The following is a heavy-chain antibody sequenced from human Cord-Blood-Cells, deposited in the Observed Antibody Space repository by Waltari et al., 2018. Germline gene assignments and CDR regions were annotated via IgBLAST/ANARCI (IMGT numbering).Heavy chain of an antibody. CDR1: GYTFTVYY. D-gene: IGHD1-26*01. CDR3: ARVGGSYYYFDY. J-gene: IGHJ4*02. Sequence: QVQLVQSGAEVKKPGASVTVSCTASGYTFTVYYMHWLRQAPGQGLEWMGWINPNSGGTNYAQKFQGRVTMTRDTSISTAYMELSRLRSDDTAVYYCARVGGSYYYFDYWGQGTLVTVSS. V-gene: IGHV1-2*02. CDR2: INPNSGGT.